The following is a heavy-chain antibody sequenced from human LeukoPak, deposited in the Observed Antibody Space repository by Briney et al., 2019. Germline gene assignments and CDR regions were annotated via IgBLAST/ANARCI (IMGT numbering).Heavy chain of an antibody. CDR3: ARQWLVEENWFDP. CDR2: IYPGDSDT. D-gene: IGHD6-19*01. CDR1: GYSFTSYW. J-gene: IGHJ5*02. Sequence: GESLKISCKGSGYSFTSYWIGWVRQMPGKGLEWMGVIYPGDSDTRYSPSFQGQVTISADKSISPAYLQWSSLKVSDSAMYYCARQWLVEENWFDPWGQGTLVTVSS. V-gene: IGHV5-51*01.